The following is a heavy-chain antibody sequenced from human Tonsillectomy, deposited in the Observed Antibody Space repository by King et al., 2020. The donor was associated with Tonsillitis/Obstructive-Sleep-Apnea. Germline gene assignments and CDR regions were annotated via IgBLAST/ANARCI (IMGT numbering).Heavy chain of an antibody. CDR1: GGSISSYY. Sequence: VQLQESGPGLVKPSETLSLNCTVSGGSISSYYWSWIRQPPGKGLEWIGYIYYSGSTNYNPSLKSRVTISVDTSKNQFSLKLSSVTAADTAVYYCARAIVVVVAATTYYYYYYMDVWGKGTTVTVSS. J-gene: IGHJ6*03. V-gene: IGHV4-59*01. CDR2: IYYSGST. D-gene: IGHD2-15*01. CDR3: ARAIVVVVAATTYYYYYYMDV.